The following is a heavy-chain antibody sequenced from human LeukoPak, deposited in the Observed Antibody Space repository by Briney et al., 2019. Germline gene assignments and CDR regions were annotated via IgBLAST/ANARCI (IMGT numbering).Heavy chain of an antibody. CDR1: GFTFSSYW. J-gene: IGHJ4*02. Sequence: GGSLGLSCAASGFTFSSYWMSWVRQAPGKGLEWVANIYQDGSEKYCVDSLKGRFTISRDNAENSLYLQMNSLRAEDTGVYYCARDGHYTIYELRFDYWGQGALVTVSS. D-gene: IGHD5/OR15-5a*01. CDR3: ARDGHYTIYELRFDY. CDR2: IYQDGSEK. V-gene: IGHV3-7*01.